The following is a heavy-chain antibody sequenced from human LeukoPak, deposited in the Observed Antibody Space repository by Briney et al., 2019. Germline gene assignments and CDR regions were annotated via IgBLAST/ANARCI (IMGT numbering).Heavy chain of an antibody. Sequence: PSETLSLTCAVYGGSFSGYYWSWIRQPPGKGLEWIGEINHSGSTNYNPSLKSRVTISVDTSKNQFSLKLSSVTAADTAVYYCARGPDIVVVVAATGLDYWGQGTLVTVSS. CDR2: INHSGST. J-gene: IGHJ4*02. D-gene: IGHD2-15*01. CDR1: GGSFSGYY. CDR3: ARGPDIVVVVAATGLDY. V-gene: IGHV4-34*01.